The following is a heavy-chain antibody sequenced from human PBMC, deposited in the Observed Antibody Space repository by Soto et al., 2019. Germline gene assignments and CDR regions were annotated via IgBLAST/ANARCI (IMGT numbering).Heavy chain of an antibody. D-gene: IGHD3-3*01. CDR3: ARGGGFLEWLSNGDGAFDI. J-gene: IGHJ3*02. CDR1: GYTFTGYY. CDR2: INPNSGGT. V-gene: IGHV1-2*04. Sequence: ASVKVSCKASGYTFTGYYMHWVRQAPGQGLEWMGWINPNSGGTNYAQKFQGWVTMTRDTSISTAYMELSRLRSDGTAVYYCARGGGFLEWLSNGDGAFDIWGQGTMVTVSS.